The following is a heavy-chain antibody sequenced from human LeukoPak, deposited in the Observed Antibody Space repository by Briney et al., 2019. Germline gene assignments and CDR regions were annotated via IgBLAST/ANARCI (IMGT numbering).Heavy chain of an antibody. J-gene: IGHJ6*02. CDR2: MSSDSSFI. Sequence: GGSLRLSCAASGFTFSSYSMNWVRQAPGKGLEWVSYMSSDSSFINYADSVKGRFTISRDNAKNSLFLQMDSPRADDTAVYYCARGEVATTYYYGMDVWGQGTTVTVSS. V-gene: IGHV3-21*05. CDR1: GFTFSSYS. CDR3: ARGEVATTYYYGMDV. D-gene: IGHD5-12*01.